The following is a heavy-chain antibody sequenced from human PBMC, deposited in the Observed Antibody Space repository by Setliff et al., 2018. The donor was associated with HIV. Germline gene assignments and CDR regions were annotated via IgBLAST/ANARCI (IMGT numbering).Heavy chain of an antibody. Sequence: SETLSLTCTVSGGSISDGLFYWSWFRQPPGKRLEWIGSIYYYGNSYYNPSLKGRVDTSVDMSQSQFSLKLISVTAADTAVYYCARRVVITTGSYYFDYWGQGTLVTVSS. CDR3: ARRVVITTGSYYFDY. CDR1: GGSISDGLFY. D-gene: IGHD3-22*01. J-gene: IGHJ4*02. V-gene: IGHV4-30-4*08. CDR2: IYYYGNS.